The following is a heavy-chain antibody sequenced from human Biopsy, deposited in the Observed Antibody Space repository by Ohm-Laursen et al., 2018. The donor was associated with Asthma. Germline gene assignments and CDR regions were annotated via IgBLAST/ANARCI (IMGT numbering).Heavy chain of an antibody. D-gene: IGHD3-10*01. J-gene: IGHJ6*02. CDR2: ISVYNGNT. CDR1: GYTFNSAG. V-gene: IGHV1-18*01. CDR3: ARAVDYSHYYGLDV. Sequence: ASVKVSCKTSGYTFNSAGITWVRQAPGQGLEWMGWISVYNGNTKVAQKIQDRVTMTTDTSTSTAYMELRGLRSDDTAVYFCARAVDYSHYYGLDVWGQGTTVTVS.